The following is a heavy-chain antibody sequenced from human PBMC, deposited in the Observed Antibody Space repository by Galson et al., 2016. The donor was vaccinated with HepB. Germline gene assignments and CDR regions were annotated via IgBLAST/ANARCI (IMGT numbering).Heavy chain of an antibody. D-gene: IGHD3-3*01. J-gene: IGHJ4*02. V-gene: IGHV4-4*02. Sequence: LSLTCAVSDGSITSNKWWSWVRQSPRKGLEWIGEIYHSGSTNYNPSLKSRVTISVDKSKNQFSLRLTSVTAADTAVYYCARSPPWSGYFDSWGQGTLVTVSS. CDR3: ARSPPWSGYFDS. CDR1: DGSITSNKW. CDR2: IYHSGST.